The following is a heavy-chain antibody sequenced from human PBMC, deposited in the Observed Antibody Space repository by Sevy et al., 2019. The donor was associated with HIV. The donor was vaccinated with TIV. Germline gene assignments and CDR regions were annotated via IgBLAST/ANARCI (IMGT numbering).Heavy chain of an antibody. Sequence: GGSLRLSCAASEFTFSSHAVSWVRQAPGKGLEWVSAISGNGENRHYADSVRGRFTISRDSFKNTLYLQMNSLRAEDTALYYCARDGRGISAFDIWGQGTMVTVSS. J-gene: IGHJ3*02. CDR3: ARDGRGISAFDI. CDR2: ISGNGENR. CDR1: EFTFSSHA. D-gene: IGHD3-3*02. V-gene: IGHV3-23*01.